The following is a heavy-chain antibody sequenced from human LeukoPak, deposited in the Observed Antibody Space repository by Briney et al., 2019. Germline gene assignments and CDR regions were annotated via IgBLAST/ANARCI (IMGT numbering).Heavy chain of an antibody. Sequence: PGGSLRLSCAASGFTFDDYAMHWVRQAPGKGLEWVSGISWNSGSIGYADSVKGRFTIPRDNAKNSLYLQMNSLRAEDTALYYCAKPWATVTTPGAFDIWGQGTMVTVSS. V-gene: IGHV3-9*01. D-gene: IGHD4-17*01. CDR1: GFTFDDYA. J-gene: IGHJ3*02. CDR2: ISWNSGSI. CDR3: AKPWATVTTPGAFDI.